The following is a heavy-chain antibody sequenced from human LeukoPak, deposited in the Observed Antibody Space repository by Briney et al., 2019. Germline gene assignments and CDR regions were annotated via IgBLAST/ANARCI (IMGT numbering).Heavy chain of an antibody. V-gene: IGHV5-51*01. Sequence: GESLQISCKGSGYSFISYWIGWVRQMPGKGLEWMGVIYPGDSDTRYSPSFQGQVTISADKSISTAYLQWSSLKASDAAMYYCVRLSYSSSWYDNYFEYWGQGSLVTVSS. CDR1: GYSFISYW. J-gene: IGHJ4*02. CDR2: IYPGDSDT. D-gene: IGHD6-13*01. CDR3: VRLSYSSSWYDNYFEY.